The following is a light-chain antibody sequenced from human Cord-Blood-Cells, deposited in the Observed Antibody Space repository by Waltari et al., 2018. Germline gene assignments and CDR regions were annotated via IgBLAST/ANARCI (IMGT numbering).Light chain of an antibody. CDR3: CSYAGSSTFVV. V-gene: IGLV2-23*02. Sequence: QSALTQPASVSGSPGQSITISCPGTSSDVGCYNLVSWYQQHQGKAPKLMIYEVSKRPSGVSNRFSGSKSGNTASLTISGLQAEDEADYYCCSYAGSSTFVVFGGGTKLTVL. CDR2: EVS. CDR1: SSDVGCYNL. J-gene: IGLJ2*01.